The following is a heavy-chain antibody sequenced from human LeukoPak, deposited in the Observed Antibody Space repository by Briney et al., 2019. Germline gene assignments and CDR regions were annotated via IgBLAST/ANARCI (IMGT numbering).Heavy chain of an antibody. CDR3: AKDLRDKYSFDK. V-gene: IGHV3-30*02. J-gene: IGHJ4*02. Sequence: GGSLRLSCATSGFTFGDYCMHWVRQAPAKGREWVAFIRHDGSDKWYADSVKGRFIISRDNSKNTVNLQMHSLGADDTAVYYCAKDLRDKYSFDKWGQGTLVTVSS. CDR1: GFTFGDYC. D-gene: IGHD2/OR15-2a*01. CDR2: IRHDGSDK.